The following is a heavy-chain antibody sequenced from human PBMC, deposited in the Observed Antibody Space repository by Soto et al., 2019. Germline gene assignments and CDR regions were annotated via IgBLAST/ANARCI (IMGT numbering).Heavy chain of an antibody. CDR3: AKDGPPYYYGSGSRSHWFDP. CDR1: GFTFSSYA. Sequence: RGSLRLSCAASGFTFSSYAMHWVRQAPGKGLEWVALISYDGSDKDYADSVKGRFTISRDNSENTLYLQMNSLRAEDTAVYYCAKDGPPYYYGSGSRSHWFDP. CDR2: ISYDGSDK. J-gene: IGHJ5*02. D-gene: IGHD3-10*01. V-gene: IGHV3-30-3*01.